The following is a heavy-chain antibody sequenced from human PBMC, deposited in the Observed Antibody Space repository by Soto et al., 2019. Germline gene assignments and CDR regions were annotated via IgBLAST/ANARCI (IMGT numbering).Heavy chain of an antibody. CDR1: GFTFSSYG. J-gene: IGHJ3*02. D-gene: IGHD5-12*01. Sequence: PGGSLRLSCAASGFTFSSYGMHWVRQAPGKGLEWVAVISYDGSNKYYADSVKGRFTISRDNSKNTLYLQMNSLRAEDTAVYYCAKDKVGSGYDTGAFDIWGQGTMVTVSS. CDR2: ISYDGSNK. CDR3: AKDKVGSGYDTGAFDI. V-gene: IGHV3-30*18.